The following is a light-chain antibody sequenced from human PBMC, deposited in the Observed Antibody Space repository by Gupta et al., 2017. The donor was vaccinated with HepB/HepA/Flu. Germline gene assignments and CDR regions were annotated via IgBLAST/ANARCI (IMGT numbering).Light chain of an antibody. CDR2: DAS. J-gene: IGKJ2*01. CDR1: QSVSSY. CDR3: QQCRNRRCI. V-gene: IGKV3-11*01. Sequence: EIVLTQSPATLSLSPGERATLSCRASQSVSSYLAWYQQKPGQAPRLLIYDASNRATGIPARFSGSGSGTEFTLTISSLEPEDFAVYYCQQCRNRRCIFGQGTRLEMK.